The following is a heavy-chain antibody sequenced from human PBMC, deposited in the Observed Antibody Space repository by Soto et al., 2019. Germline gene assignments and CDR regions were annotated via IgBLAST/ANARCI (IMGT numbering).Heavy chain of an antibody. V-gene: IGHV3-33*01. Sequence: PGGSLRLSCAASGFTFSSYSMHWVRQAPGKGLEWVAVIWYDGSNRYYADSVKGRFTISRDNSKNTLYLQMNSLRAEDTAVYYCAGTLRYFDWLPLDYWGQGT. CDR2: IWYDGSNR. J-gene: IGHJ4*02. CDR3: AGTLRYFDWLPLDY. D-gene: IGHD3-9*01. CDR1: GFTFSSYS.